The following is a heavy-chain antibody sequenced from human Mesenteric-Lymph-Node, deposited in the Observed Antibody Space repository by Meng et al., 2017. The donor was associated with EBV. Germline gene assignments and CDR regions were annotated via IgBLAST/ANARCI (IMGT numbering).Heavy chain of an antibody. D-gene: IGHD6-19*01. CDR1: GFSLSASGVG. V-gene: IGHV2-5*02. Sequence: QITLKASGSTLVTPPQTLTLTCTFSGFSLSASGVGVGWLRQPPGKALEWLALINWDDEKVYRPSLQSRLTITRDTSKNQVVLRMTNMEPVDTATYYCAQLTPYVNGWYWFDPWGQGTLVTVSS. CDR3: AQLTPYVNGWYWFDP. CDR2: INWDDEK. J-gene: IGHJ5*02.